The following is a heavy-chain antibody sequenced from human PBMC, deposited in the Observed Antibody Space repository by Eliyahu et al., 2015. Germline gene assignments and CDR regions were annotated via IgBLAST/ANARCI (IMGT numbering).Heavy chain of an antibody. V-gene: IGHV4-39*01. CDR3: ARHAGSAAMVNLYSYYFDY. CDR2: IYYSGST. Sequence: QLQLQESGPGLVKPSETLSLXCTVSGGXISXXXXYWGWIRQPPGKGLEWIGSIYYSGSTYYNPSLKSRVTISVDTSKNQFSLKLSSVTAADTAVYYCARHAGSAAMVNLYSYYFDYWGQGTLVTVSS. D-gene: IGHD5-18*01. CDR1: GGXISXXXXY. J-gene: IGHJ4*02.